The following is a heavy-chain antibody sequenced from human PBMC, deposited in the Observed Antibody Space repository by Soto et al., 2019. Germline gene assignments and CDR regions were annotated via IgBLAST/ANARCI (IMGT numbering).Heavy chain of an antibody. CDR2: INPNSGGT. CDR3: ARGSMLVVVIMNIAIDI. V-gene: IGHV1-2*04. Sequence: GASVKVSCKASGYTFTGYYMHWVRQAPGQGLEWMGWINPNSGGTNYAQKFQGWVTMTRDTSISTAYMELSRLRSDDTAVYYCARGSMLVVVIMNIAIDIWGQGTMVT. D-gene: IGHD3-22*01. J-gene: IGHJ3*02. CDR1: GYTFTGYY.